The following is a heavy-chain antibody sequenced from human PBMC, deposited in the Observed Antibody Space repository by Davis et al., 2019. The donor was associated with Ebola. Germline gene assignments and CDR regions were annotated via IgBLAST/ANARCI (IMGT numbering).Heavy chain of an antibody. J-gene: IGHJ3*02. D-gene: IGHD2/OR15-2a*01. CDR3: ARDISTTVSAFDI. CDR2: IYYSGST. CDR1: GLTFSSCA. V-gene: IGHV4-59*01. Sequence: PGGSLILSCAVSGLTFSSCAMSWVRQAPGKGLEWIGYIYYSGSTNYNPSLKSRVTISVDTSKNQVSLKLSSVTAADTAVYYCARDISTTVSAFDIWGQGTMVTVSS.